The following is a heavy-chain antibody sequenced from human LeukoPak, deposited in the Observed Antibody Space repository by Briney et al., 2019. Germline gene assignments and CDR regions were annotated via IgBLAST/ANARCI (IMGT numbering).Heavy chain of an antibody. V-gene: IGHV3-74*01. D-gene: IGHD1-1*01. J-gene: IGHJ4*02. CDR1: GFTFSSYW. Sequence: GGSLRLSCAASGFTFSSYWMHWVRHPPGKGLVWVSRIKNDGSTTTYADSVKGRFTVSRDNAKNTLYLQMNSLRAEDTAVYYCARERKYDSNFDYWGQGTLVTVSS. CDR3: ARERKYDSNFDY. CDR2: IKNDGSTT.